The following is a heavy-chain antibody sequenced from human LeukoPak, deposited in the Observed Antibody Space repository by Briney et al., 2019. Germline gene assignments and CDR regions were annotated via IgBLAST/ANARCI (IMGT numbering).Heavy chain of an antibody. CDR1: GYTFTSYG. CDR2: IIPIFGTA. Sequence: GASVKVSCKASGYTFTSYGISWVRQAPGQGLEWMGGIIPIFGTANYAQKFQGRVTITTDESTSTAYMELSSLRSEDTAVYYCAREVGATSIWFDPWGQGTLVTVSS. V-gene: IGHV1-69*05. D-gene: IGHD1-26*01. J-gene: IGHJ5*02. CDR3: AREVGATSIWFDP.